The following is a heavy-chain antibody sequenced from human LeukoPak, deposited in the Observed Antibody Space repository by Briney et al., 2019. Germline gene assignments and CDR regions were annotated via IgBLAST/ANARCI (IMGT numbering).Heavy chain of an antibody. CDR1: GYTFTGYY. J-gene: IGHJ4*02. CDR3: ARVVTATGFDY. D-gene: IGHD2-21*02. Sequence: GASVKVSCKASGYTFTGYYMHWVRQAPGQGLEWMGWINPNSGSTNYAQKFQGRVTMTRDTSISTAYMELSRLRSDDTAVYYCARVVTATGFDYWGQGTLVTVSS. CDR2: INPNSGST. V-gene: IGHV1-2*02.